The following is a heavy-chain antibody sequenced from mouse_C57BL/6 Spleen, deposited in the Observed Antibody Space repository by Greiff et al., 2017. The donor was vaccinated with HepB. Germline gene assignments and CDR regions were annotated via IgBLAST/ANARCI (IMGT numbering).Heavy chain of an antibody. V-gene: IGHV1-78*01. D-gene: IGHD1-1*01. CDR2: IYPRDGST. CDR1: GYTFTDHT. J-gene: IGHJ2*01. CDR3: ARAYYYGSRVYYFDY. Sequence: QVQLQQSDAELVKPGASVKISCKVSGYTFTDHTIHWMKQRPEQGLEWIGYIYPRDGSTKYNEKFKGKATLTADKSSSTAYMQLNSLTSEDSAVYFCARAYYYGSRVYYFDYWGQGTTLTVSS.